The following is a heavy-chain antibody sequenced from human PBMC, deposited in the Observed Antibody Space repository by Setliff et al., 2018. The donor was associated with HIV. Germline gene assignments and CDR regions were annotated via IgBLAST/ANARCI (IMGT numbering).Heavy chain of an antibody. D-gene: IGHD3-22*01. V-gene: IGHV3-74*01. J-gene: IGHJ4*02. CDR1: GFTFSSYW. CDR3: SRDPEGYYDSSGYYRRGFLNY. Sequence: GGSLRLSCAASGFTFSSYWMHWVRQAPGKGLVWVSRLNNDGGSTDYADSVKGRFTISRDNAKNTLYLQMNSLRAEDTAVYYCSRDPEGYYDSSGYYRRGFLNYWGQGTLVTV. CDR2: LNNDGGST.